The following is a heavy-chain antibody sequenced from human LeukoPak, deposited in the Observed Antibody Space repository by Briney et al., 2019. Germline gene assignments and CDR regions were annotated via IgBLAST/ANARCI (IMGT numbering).Heavy chain of an antibody. CDR2: IYYSGST. CDR1: GGSISSYY. J-gene: IGHJ5*02. CDR3: AKDLNRILAAAGARGFDP. Sequence: PSETLSLTCTVSGGSISSYYWSWIRQPPGKGLEWIGYIYYSGSTNYNPSLKSRVTISVDMSKNQFSLKLSSVTAADTAVYYCAKDLNRILAAAGARGFDPWGQGTLVTVSS. V-gene: IGHV4-59*12. D-gene: IGHD6-13*01.